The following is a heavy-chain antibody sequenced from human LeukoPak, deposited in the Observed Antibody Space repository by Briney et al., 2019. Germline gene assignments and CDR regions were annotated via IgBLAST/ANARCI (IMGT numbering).Heavy chain of an antibody. Sequence: SETLSLTCTVSGGSISSSSYYWGWIRQPPGKGLEWIGSIYYSGSTYYNPSLKSRVTISVDTSKNQFSLKLSSVTAADTAVYYCARHAVAAAGLRARGIAAAGFDPWGQGTLVTVSS. V-gene: IGHV4-39*01. CDR1: GGSISSSSYY. J-gene: IGHJ5*02. CDR2: IYYSGST. CDR3: ARHAVAAAGLRARGIAAAGFDP. D-gene: IGHD6-13*01.